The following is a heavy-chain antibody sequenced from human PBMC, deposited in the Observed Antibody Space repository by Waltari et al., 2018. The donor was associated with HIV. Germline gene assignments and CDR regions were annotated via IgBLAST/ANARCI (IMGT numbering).Heavy chain of an antibody. J-gene: IGHJ4*01. Sequence: VYLVESGGGVVKTGGSIRLTCEDSGFECRHYSFNWVRQSPARGLEWVASIRRASNEKHYVDSVRGRFVISRDDSESSVYLQMDSLREEDTATYFCVRDDPGYGPIDYWGQGTLVTV. CDR3: VRDDPGYGPIDY. V-gene: IGHV3-21*04. CDR2: IRRASNEK. D-gene: IGHD3-10*01. CDR1: GFECRHYS.